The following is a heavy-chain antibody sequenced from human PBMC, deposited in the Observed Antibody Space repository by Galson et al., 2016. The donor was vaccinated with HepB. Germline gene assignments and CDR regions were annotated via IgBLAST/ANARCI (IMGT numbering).Heavy chain of an antibody. CDR2: INAGNGNT. D-gene: IGHD3-22*01. CDR1: GYTFSRYA. J-gene: IGHJ4*02. V-gene: IGHV1-3*01. CDR3: ARDAPTYYYANGGYYYSRPFFDY. Sequence: SVKVSCKASGYTFSRYAMHWVRQAPGQRLEWMGWINAGNGNTKYSQRFQGRVTITRDASATTAYMELGSLRSGDTAVYYCARDAPTYYYANGGYYYSRPFFDYWGQGTLVTVSS.